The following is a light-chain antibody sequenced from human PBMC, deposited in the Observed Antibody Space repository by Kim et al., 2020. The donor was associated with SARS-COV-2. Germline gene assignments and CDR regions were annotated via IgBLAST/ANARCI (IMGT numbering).Light chain of an antibody. Sequence: LSLSPGERATLSCRASQSVSSYLAWYQQKPGQAPRLLIYDASNRATGIPARFSGSGSGTDFTLTISSLEPEDFAVYYCQQRSNWPSFGGGTKVEI. CDR1: QSVSSY. V-gene: IGKV3-11*01. CDR2: DAS. J-gene: IGKJ4*01. CDR3: QQRSNWPS.